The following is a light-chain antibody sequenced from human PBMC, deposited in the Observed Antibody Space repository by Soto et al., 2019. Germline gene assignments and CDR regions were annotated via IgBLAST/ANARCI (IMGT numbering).Light chain of an antibody. Sequence: DINLYQSPSALSAYVGDRVTLTCLASQSIDHWLTWYQQKPRKAPKLLIYKASTLESGVPSRFSGNGSGTEFTLTISSLQPDDFATYYCQQYNAYSTFGQGTLLEI. CDR1: QSIDHW. J-gene: IGKJ5*01. CDR2: KAS. V-gene: IGKV1-5*03. CDR3: QQYNAYST.